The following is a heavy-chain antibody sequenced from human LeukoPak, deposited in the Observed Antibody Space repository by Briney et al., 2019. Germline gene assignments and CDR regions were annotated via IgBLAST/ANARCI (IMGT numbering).Heavy chain of an antibody. J-gene: IGHJ3*02. CDR2: INPNSGGT. Sequence: GASVKVSCKASGYTFTGYYMHWVRQAPGQGLEWMGWINPNSGGTNYAQKFQGRVTITRNTSISTAYMELSSLRSEDTAVYYCARGLKILLRYFDWLHTTASGAFDIWGQGTMVTVSS. V-gene: IGHV1-2*02. CDR3: ARGLKILLRYFDWLHTTASGAFDI. D-gene: IGHD3-9*01. CDR1: GYTFTGYY.